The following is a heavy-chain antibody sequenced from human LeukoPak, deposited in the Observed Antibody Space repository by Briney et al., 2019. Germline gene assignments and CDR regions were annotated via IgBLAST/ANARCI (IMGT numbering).Heavy chain of an antibody. Sequence: SETLSLTCAVYGGSFSGYHWSWIRQPPGKGLEWIGEINHSGSTNYNPSLKSRVTISVDTSKNQFSLKLGSVTAADTAVYYCATRTSSGWYFGFDYWGQGTLVTVSS. D-gene: IGHD6-19*01. CDR3: ATRTSSGWYFGFDY. J-gene: IGHJ4*02. CDR1: GGSFSGYH. V-gene: IGHV4-34*01. CDR2: INHSGST.